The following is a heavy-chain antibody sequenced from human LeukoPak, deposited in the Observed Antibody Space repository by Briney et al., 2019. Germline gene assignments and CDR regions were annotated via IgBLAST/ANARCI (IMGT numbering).Heavy chain of an antibody. J-gene: IGHJ4*02. Sequence: PGRSLRLSCAASGFTFSSYAMHWVRQAPGKGLEWVAVISYDGSNKYYADSVKGRFTISRDNSKNTLYLQMNSLRAEDTAVYYCARGSGKLGAFDYWGQGTLVTVSS. V-gene: IGHV3-30-3*01. CDR2: ISYDGSNK. CDR3: ARGSGKLGAFDY. D-gene: IGHD3-10*01. CDR1: GFTFSSYA.